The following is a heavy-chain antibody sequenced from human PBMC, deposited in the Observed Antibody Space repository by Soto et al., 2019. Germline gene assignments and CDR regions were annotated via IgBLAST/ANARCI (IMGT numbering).Heavy chain of an antibody. V-gene: IGHV1-69*13. J-gene: IGHJ6*02. Sequence: SLKVSCKASGGTFSIYAISWVRQAPGQGLDWMGGIIPIFGTANYAQKFQGRVTITADESTGTAYMELSSLRSEDTAVYYCARGTSQSDYYDSQAAGMDVWGQGTTVTVSS. D-gene: IGHD3-22*01. CDR2: IIPIFGTA. CDR3: ARGTSQSDYYDSQAAGMDV. CDR1: GGTFSIYA.